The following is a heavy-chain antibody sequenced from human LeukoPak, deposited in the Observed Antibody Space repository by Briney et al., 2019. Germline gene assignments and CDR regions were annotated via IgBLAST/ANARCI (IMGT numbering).Heavy chain of an antibody. J-gene: IGHJ4*02. CDR2: ISGGSGST. D-gene: IGHD1-14*01. V-gene: IGHV3-23*01. Sequence: GGSLRLSCAASGFTFSTYAMSWVRQAPGKGLEWVSTISGGSGSTSYADSARGRFAISRDNSMNTLYLQMNSLRAEDTAVYYCAKLIRNPGNYYFDYWGQGTLVTVSS. CDR3: AKLIRNPGNYYFDY. CDR1: GFTFSTYA.